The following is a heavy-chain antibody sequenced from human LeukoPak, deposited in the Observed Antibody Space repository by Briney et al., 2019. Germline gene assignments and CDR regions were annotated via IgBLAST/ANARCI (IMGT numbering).Heavy chain of an antibody. CDR1: GGSISSYY. CDR2: INHSGST. V-gene: IGHV4-34*01. Sequence: PSETLSLTCTVSGGSISSYYWSWIRQPPGKGLEWIGEINHSGSTNYNPSLKSRVTISVDTSKNQFSLELSSVTAADTAVYYCARRVVAAASIDYWGQGTLVTVSS. J-gene: IGHJ4*02. CDR3: ARRVVAAASIDY. D-gene: IGHD2-15*01.